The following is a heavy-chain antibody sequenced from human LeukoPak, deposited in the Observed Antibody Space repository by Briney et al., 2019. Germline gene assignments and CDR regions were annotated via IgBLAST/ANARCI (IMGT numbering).Heavy chain of an antibody. Sequence: SVKVSCKASGGTFSSYAISWVRQAPGQGLEWMGRIISIFGTANYAQKFQGRVTITTDESTSTAYMELSSLRSEDTAVYYCARDGYYGSGSATLYYYYMDVWGKGTTVTVSS. J-gene: IGHJ6*03. D-gene: IGHD3-10*01. CDR3: ARDGYYGSGSATLYYYYMDV. CDR1: GGTFSSYA. V-gene: IGHV1-69*05. CDR2: IISIFGTA.